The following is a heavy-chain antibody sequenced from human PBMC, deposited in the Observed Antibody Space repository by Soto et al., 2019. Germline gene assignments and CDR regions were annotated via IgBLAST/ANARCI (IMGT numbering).Heavy chain of an antibody. D-gene: IGHD5-18*01. CDR3: ARDRGAMVFDY. CDR2: IYHSGST. V-gene: IGHV4-30-2*01. CDR1: GGSISSGGYS. J-gene: IGHJ4*02. Sequence: SETLSLTCAVSGGSISSGGYSWSWIRQPPGKGLEWIGYIYHSGSTYYNPSLKSRVTISVDRSKNQFSLKLSSVTAADTAVYHCARDRGAMVFDYWGQGTLVTVSS.